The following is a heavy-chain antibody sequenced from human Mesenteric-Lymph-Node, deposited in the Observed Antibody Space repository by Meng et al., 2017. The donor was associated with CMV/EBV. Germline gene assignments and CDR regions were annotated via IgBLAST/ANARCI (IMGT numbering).Heavy chain of an antibody. V-gene: IGHV4-39*07. CDR2: IYYSGST. CDR1: GGSISSSSYY. D-gene: IGHD3-10*01. CDR3: AREEGSGTESWYFDL. J-gene: IGHJ2*01. Sequence: SETLSLTCTVSGGSISSSSYYWGWIRQPPGKGLEWIGSIYYSGSTYYNPSLKSRVTISVDTSKNQFSLKLSSVTAADTAVYYCAREEGSGTESWYFDLWGRGTLVTVSS.